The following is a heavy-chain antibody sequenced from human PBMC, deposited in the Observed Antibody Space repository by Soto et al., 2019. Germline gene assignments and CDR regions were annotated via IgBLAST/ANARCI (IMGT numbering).Heavy chain of an antibody. D-gene: IGHD6-13*01. CDR3: ASTSIAAAGKDYNWFDP. J-gene: IGHJ5*02. V-gene: IGHV5-51*01. CDR1: GYSFTSYW. CDR2: IYPGDSDT. Sequence: GESLKISCKGSGYSFTSYWIGWVRQMPGKGLEWMEIIYPGDSDTRYSPSFQGQVTISADKSISTAYLQWSSLKASDTAMYYCASTSIAAAGKDYNWFDPWGQGTLVTVSS.